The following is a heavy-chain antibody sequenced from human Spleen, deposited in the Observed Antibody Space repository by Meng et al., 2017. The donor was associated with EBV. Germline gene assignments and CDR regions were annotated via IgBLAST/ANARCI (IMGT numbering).Heavy chain of an antibody. J-gene: IGHJ4*02. CDR1: GYTFTNND. D-gene: IGHD3-22*01. CDR3: ARQGRSDYYDSSGSDY. V-gene: IGHV7-4-1*02. Sequence: VQLVESGSELKKPGASWKVSCKPPGYTFTNNDMKWVRQAPGQGLEWMGWTNTNTGNPTYAQGFTGRFVFSLDTSVSTAYLQISSLKAEDTAVYYCARQGRSDYYDSSGSDYWGQGTLVTVSS. CDR2: TNTNTGNP.